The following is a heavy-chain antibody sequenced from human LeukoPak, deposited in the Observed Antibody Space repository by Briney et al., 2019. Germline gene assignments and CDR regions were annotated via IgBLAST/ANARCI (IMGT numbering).Heavy chain of an antibody. CDR3: ARVSPVAAAEY. D-gene: IGHD6-13*01. CDR2: IFYSGST. J-gene: IGHJ4*02. Sequence: PSETLSLTCTVSGGSISSYYWSWIRQPPGKGLEWIGYIFYSGSTNYNPSLKSRVTISVDTSKNRFSLKLSSVTAADTAVYYCARVSPVAAAEYWGQGTLVTVSS. V-gene: IGHV4-59*01. CDR1: GGSISSYY.